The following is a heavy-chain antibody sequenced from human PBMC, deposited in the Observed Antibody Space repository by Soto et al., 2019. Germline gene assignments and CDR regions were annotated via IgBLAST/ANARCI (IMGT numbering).Heavy chain of an antibody. D-gene: IGHD3-10*01. CDR1: GGSISSYD. Sequence: SETLSLTCTVSGGSISSYDWSWMWQPPGKGLEWIGYIYHSGSTNYNPSLKSRVTTSVDTSKNQFSLRLSSVTAADTAVYYCARHGGITLVRGVLTAFDVRGPGTTVTVSS. CDR2: IYHSGST. J-gene: IGHJ3*01. CDR3: ARHGGITLVRGVLTAFDV. V-gene: IGHV4-59*08.